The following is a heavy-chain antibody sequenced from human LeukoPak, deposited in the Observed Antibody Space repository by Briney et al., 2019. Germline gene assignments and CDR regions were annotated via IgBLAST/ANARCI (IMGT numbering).Heavy chain of an antibody. CDR1: GYSFSSHG. CDR2: IWYDGSQK. V-gene: IGHV3-33*03. Sequence: QPGRSLRLSCAVSGYSFSSHGMHWVRQAPGKGLEWVAAIWYDGSQKYYADTVRSRFTVSRDNSKNTLYLQLDSLRAEDTAVYYCARLYGANVGYLDYWGQGTLVTVSS. J-gene: IGHJ4*02. CDR3: ARLYGANVGYLDY. D-gene: IGHD4-23*01.